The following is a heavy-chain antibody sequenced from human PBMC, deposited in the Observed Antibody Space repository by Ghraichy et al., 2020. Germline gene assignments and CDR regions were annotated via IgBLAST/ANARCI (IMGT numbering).Heavy chain of an antibody. D-gene: IGHD2-2*01. V-gene: IGHV3-48*02. CDR2: ISSSSSTI. CDR1: GFTFSSYR. CDR3: AKEGAVVGSHYGMDV. Sequence: GGSLRLSCAASGFTFSSYRMNWVRQAPGKGLEWVSSISSSSSTIYYADSMRGRCTISRDNAKNSLYLQIISLRDEDTAVYFCAKEGAVVGSHYGMDVWGQGTTVTVSS. J-gene: IGHJ6*02.